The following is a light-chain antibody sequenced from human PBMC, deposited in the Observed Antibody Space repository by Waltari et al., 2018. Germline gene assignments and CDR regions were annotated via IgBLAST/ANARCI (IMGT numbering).Light chain of an antibody. CDR3: QQYVAAPLT. CDR1: QSVLFSSNNKDS. J-gene: IGKJ4*01. V-gene: IGKV4-1*01. Sequence: DIVMTQSPDSLAVSLGERATINCKSSQSVLFSSNNKDSLAWYQQKPGQPPKLLLSWASTRQSGVPDRFSGSGSGTDFTLTISSLQAEDVAVYFCQQYVAAPLTFGGGTKVEIK. CDR2: WAS.